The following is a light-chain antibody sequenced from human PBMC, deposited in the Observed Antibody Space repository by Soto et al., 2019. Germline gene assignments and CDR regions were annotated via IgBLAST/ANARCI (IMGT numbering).Light chain of an antibody. CDR1: QGVTNS. CDR3: QQLYTYPHT. V-gene: IGKV1-9*01. J-gene: IGKJ2*01. Sequence: IQVTQSPSFLSASVGDRVTITCRTSQGVTNSFAWYQQKSGKAHRLLIYYISSLKSGVPSRFSGSGSGTEFPLTISRLQPEDFATYYCQQLYTYPHTFGLGTQLEI. CDR2: YIS.